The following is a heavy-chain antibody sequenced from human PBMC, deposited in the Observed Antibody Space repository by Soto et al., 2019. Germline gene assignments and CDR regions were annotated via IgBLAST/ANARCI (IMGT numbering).Heavy chain of an antibody. CDR3: AKEVGDYGDYDSQLYFDY. D-gene: IGHD4-17*01. CDR1: GFTFSSYG. CDR2: ISYDGSNK. Sequence: QVQLVESGGGVVQPGRSLRLSCAASGFTFSSYGMHWVRQAPGKGLEWVAVISYDGSNKYYADSVKGRFTISRDNSKNTLYLQMNSLRAEDTAVYYCAKEVGDYGDYDSQLYFDYWGQGTLVTVSS. J-gene: IGHJ4*02. V-gene: IGHV3-30*18.